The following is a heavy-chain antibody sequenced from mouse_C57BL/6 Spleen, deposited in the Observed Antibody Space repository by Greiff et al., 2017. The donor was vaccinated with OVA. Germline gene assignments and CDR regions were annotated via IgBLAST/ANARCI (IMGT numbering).Heavy chain of an antibody. CDR3: ARRGLELGGYFDY. J-gene: IGHJ2*01. Sequence: QVQLQQSGPGLVKPGASVKLSCKASGYTFTSYDINWVKQRPGQGLEWIGCIYPRGGSTKYNEKFTGNATLTVDTSSSTAYMELHRLTSEDSAVYSCARRGLELGGYFDYWGQGTTLTVSS. CDR1: GYTFTSYD. D-gene: IGHD4-1*01. CDR2: IYPRGGST. V-gene: IGHV1-85*01.